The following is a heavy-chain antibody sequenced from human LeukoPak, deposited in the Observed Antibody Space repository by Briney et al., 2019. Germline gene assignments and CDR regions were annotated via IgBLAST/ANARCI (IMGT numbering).Heavy chain of an antibody. CDR2: IIPILGIA. J-gene: IGHJ4*02. CDR1: GYTFTGYY. CDR3: ARDRSGNTAEFDF. Sequence: SVKVSCKASGYTFTGYYMHWVRQVPGQGLEWMGRIIPILGIANYAQKFQSRLTISADESTTTAYMELSSLRSEDTAVFYCARDRSGNTAEFDFWGQGTLVTVSS. V-gene: IGHV1-69*04. D-gene: IGHD1/OR15-1a*01.